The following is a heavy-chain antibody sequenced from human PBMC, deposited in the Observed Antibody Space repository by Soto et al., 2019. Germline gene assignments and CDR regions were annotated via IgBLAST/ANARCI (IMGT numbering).Heavy chain of an antibody. V-gene: IGHV1-18*01. Sequence: VASVKVSCKASGCTFTSYGISWVRQAPGQGLEWMGWISGYNGNTKYAQKLQGRVTMTTGTSTSTAYMELRSLRSDDTAVYYCARDLGGQIVDYWGQGTLVTVSS. D-gene: IGHD1-26*01. J-gene: IGHJ4*02. CDR1: GCTFTSYG. CDR2: ISGYNGNT. CDR3: ARDLGGQIVDY.